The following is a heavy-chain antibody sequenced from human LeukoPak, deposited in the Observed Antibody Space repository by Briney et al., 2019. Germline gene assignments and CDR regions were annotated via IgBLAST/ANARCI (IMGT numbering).Heavy chain of an antibody. CDR2: INHSGST. CDR1: GGSFSGYY. V-gene: IGHV4-34*01. J-gene: IGHJ4*02. CDR3: ARARVRGTPDYFDY. Sequence: SSETLSLTCAVYGGSFSGYYWSWIRQPPGKGLEWIGEINHSGSTNYNPSLKSRVTISVDTSKNQFSLKLSSVTAADTAVYYCARARVRGTPDYFDYWGQGTLVTVSS.